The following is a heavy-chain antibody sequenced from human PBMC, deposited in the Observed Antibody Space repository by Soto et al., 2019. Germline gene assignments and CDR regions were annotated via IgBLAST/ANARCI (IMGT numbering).Heavy chain of an antibody. CDR2: ISFDGSNK. Sequence: QVQLVESGGGVVQPGRSLRLSCAASGFTFSSYAMHWVRQAPGKGLEWVAVISFDGSNKYYGDSVKGRFTISRVNSKNTLYLHMNSLRAEDTAVYYCATSTMVRGGGFDYWGQGTLVTVSS. V-gene: IGHV3-30-3*01. J-gene: IGHJ4*02. D-gene: IGHD3-10*01. CDR3: ATSTMVRGGGFDY. CDR1: GFTFSSYA.